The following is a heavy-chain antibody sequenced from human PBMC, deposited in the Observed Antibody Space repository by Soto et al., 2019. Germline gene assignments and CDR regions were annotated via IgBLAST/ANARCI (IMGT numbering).Heavy chain of an antibody. CDR3: SRSLDS. J-gene: IGHJ4*02. Sequence: PGGSLRLSCAASGFTFTTYWMDWVRQTPGKGLEWVANINQDGSEKNYVDSVKGRFTIYRDNAKNSLYLQMSGLTAEDSALYYCSRSLDSWGQGTLVTVSS. CDR1: GFTFTTYW. CDR2: INQDGSEK. V-gene: IGHV3-7*01.